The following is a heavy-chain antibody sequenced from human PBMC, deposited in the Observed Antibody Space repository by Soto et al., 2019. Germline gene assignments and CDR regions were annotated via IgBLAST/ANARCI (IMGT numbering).Heavy chain of an antibody. CDR2: ITGSGSST. V-gene: IGHV3-23*01. CDR1: GFTFNTYA. CDR3: AKGLPRGGWY. D-gene: IGHD6-19*01. J-gene: IGHJ3*01. Sequence: EVQLLGSGGGLVQPGVSLRLSCAGSGFTFNTYAMSWVRQAPGKGLEWVSAITGSGSSTNYADSVKGRFTISRDNSKNTLYLQMNSLRAEDSAVYYCAKGLPRGGWYWGQGTMVTVSS.